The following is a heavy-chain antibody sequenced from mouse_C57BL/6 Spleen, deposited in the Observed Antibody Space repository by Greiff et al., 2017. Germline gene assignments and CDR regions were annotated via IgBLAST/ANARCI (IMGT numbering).Heavy chain of an antibody. CDR2: ISYDGSN. Sequence: EVQLVESGPGLVKPSQSLSLTCSVTGYSITSCYYWNWIRQFPGNKLEWMGYISYDGSNNYNPTLKNRISITRDTSKNQFFLKLNSVTTEDTATYYCARDDQGWYFDVWGTGTTVTVSS. V-gene: IGHV3-6*01. CDR3: ARDDQGWYFDV. J-gene: IGHJ1*03. CDR1: GYSITSCYY.